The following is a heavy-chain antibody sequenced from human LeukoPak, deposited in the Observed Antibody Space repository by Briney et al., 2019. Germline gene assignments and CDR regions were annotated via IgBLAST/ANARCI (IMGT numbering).Heavy chain of an antibody. CDR1: GGSMGSDY. Sequence: SETLSLTCTVSGGSMGSDYLSWIRQPAGKGLEWIGRIYSSGSTNYNPSLKSRATMSVDTSKNQFSLKLNSVTAADTAVYYCARAADYSDSRVFDYWGQGTLVTVSS. V-gene: IGHV4-4*07. CDR3: ARAADYSDSRVFDY. J-gene: IGHJ4*02. D-gene: IGHD4-11*01. CDR2: IYSSGST.